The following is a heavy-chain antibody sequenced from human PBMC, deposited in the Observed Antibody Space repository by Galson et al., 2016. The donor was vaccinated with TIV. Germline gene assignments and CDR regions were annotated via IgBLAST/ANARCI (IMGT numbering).Heavy chain of an antibody. CDR3: ARDYDLLTGHSSFDF. Sequence: SVKVSCKASGYTFSHYFMHWVRQAPGRGLEWMGRINPNSGGTNYALKFQGRVTMTRDTAISTGYMELSSLTSDDTAVFFCARDYDLLTGHSSFDFWGQGTLVTVSS. CDR1: GYTFSHYF. V-gene: IGHV1-2*06. J-gene: IGHJ4*02. D-gene: IGHD3/OR15-3a*01. CDR2: INPNSGGT.